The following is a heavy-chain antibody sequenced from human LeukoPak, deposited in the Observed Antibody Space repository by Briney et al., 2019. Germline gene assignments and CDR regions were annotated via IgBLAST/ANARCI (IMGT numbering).Heavy chain of an antibody. CDR1: GFTFSSYA. V-gene: IGHV3-23*01. CDR2: IRISGDTA. CDR3: AKLAAAGTRSGYFDY. Sequence: GGSLRLSCAASGFTFSSYAMTWVRQAPGKGLKWVSTIRISGDTAFYADSVKGRFTISRDNSKNTLYLQMNSLRAEDTAVYYCAKLAAAGTRSGYFDYWGQGTLVTVSS. J-gene: IGHJ4*02. D-gene: IGHD6-13*01.